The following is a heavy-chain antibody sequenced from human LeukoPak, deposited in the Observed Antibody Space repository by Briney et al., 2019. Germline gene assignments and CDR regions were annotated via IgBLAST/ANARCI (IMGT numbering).Heavy chain of an antibody. CDR2: INHSGST. CDR3: AREGGLRYFDWLFDYFDY. V-gene: IGHV4-38-2*02. CDR1: GYSISSGYY. Sequence: SETLSLTCTVSGYSISSGYYWGWIRQPPGKGLEWIGEINHSGSTNYNPSLKSRVTISVDTSKNQFSLKLSSVTAADTAVYYCAREGGLRYFDWLFDYFDYWGQGTLVTVSS. J-gene: IGHJ4*02. D-gene: IGHD3-9*01.